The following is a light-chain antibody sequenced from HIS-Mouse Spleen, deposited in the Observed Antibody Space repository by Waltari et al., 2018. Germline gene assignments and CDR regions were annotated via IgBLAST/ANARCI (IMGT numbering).Light chain of an antibody. Sequence: SYELTQPHSVSVSPGQTARITCSGDASPKKYAYWYQQKSGQAPVLVIYEDSKRPSGIPERFSGSSSGTMATLTISGAQVEDEADYYCYSTDSSGNHRVFGGGTKLTVL. CDR3: YSTDSSGNHRV. V-gene: IGLV3-10*01. J-gene: IGLJ2*01. CDR2: EDS. CDR1: ASPKKY.